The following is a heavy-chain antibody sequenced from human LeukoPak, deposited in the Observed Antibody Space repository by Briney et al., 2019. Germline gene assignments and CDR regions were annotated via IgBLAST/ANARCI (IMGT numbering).Heavy chain of an antibody. D-gene: IGHD5-18*01. J-gene: IGHJ4*02. CDR1: GFTFSSYG. CDR2: IRYDGSNK. Sequence: GGSLRLSCAASGFTFSSYGMHWVRQAPGKGLEWVAFIRYDGSNKYYADSVKGRFTISRDNSKNTLYLQMNSLRAEDTAVYYCAKDFVGGYSYGYRDNTPFDYWGQGTLVTVSS. V-gene: IGHV3-30*02. CDR3: AKDFVGGYSYGYRDNTPFDY.